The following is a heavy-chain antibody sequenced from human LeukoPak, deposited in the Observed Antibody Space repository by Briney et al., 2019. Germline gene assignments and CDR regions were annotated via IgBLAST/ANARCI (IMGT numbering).Heavy chain of an antibody. Sequence: GESLKISCKGSGYSFTTYWIGWVRQMPGKGLEWMGIIYPGDSETRYSPSFQGQVTISADKSISTAYLQWSSLKASDSAMYYCASPSYGSGSPDFDYWGQGTLVTVSS. V-gene: IGHV5-51*01. CDR2: IYPGDSET. CDR3: ASPSYGSGSPDFDY. J-gene: IGHJ4*02. D-gene: IGHD3-10*01. CDR1: GYSFTTYW.